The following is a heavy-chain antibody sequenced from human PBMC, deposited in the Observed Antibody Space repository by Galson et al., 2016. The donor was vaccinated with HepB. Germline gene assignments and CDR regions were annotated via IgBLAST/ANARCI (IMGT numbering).Heavy chain of an antibody. J-gene: IGHJ3*01. CDR1: GGSITTYD. CDR2: VHYSGSS. D-gene: IGHD1-26*01. CDR3: ASGTYSHAFNL. V-gene: IGHV4-59*01. Sequence: SETLSLTCNVSGGSITTYDWSWIRQPPGKGLEYLGYVHYSGSSNYTPSLRSRVTISVDTSKSQFSLKLSSVTAADTAVYYCASGTYSHAFNLWGQGTLVTVSS.